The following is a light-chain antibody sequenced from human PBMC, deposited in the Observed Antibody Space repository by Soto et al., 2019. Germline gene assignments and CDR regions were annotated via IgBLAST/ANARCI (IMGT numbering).Light chain of an antibody. CDR1: QGISSW. V-gene: IGKV1D-16*01. CDR2: AAS. Sequence: DKQLTQSPSTLSASKGDRFTMXXRASQGISSWLAWYQQKPEKAPKXLIYAASSLQSGVPSRFSGSGSGTDFTLTISSLQPEDFATYYCQQYNSYPRTFGGGTKVDIK. CDR3: QQYNSYPRT. J-gene: IGKJ4*01.